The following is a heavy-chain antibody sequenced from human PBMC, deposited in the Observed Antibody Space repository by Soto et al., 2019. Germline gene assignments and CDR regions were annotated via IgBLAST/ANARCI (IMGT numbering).Heavy chain of an antibody. D-gene: IGHD3-22*01. CDR3: ARGYYDSSGLINDAFDI. Sequence: SQTLSLTCAISGDSVSSNSAAWNWIRQSPSRGLEWLGRTYCRSKWYNDYAVSVKSRITINPDTSKNQFSLQLNSVTPEDTAVYYCARGYYDSSGLINDAFDIRGQGTMVTVSS. CDR2: TYCRSKWYN. CDR1: GDSVSSNSAA. V-gene: IGHV6-1*01. J-gene: IGHJ3*02.